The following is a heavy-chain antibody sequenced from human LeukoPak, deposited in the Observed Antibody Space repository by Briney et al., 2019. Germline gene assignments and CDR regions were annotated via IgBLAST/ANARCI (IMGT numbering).Heavy chain of an antibody. Sequence: GGSLRLSCAASGFTFSSYSMNWVRQAPGKGLEWVSSISSGSTYMYYADSVKGRFTISRDNAQNTLFLHMHSLRVDDTAVYYCARAGYSGYDFYFDLWGQGTLVTVSS. D-gene: IGHD5-12*01. CDR3: ARAGYSGYDFYFDL. J-gene: IGHJ4*02. V-gene: IGHV3-21*04. CDR1: GFTFSSYS. CDR2: ISSGSTYM.